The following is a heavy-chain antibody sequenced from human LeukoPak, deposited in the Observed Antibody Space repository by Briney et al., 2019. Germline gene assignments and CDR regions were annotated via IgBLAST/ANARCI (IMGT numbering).Heavy chain of an antibody. D-gene: IGHD3-22*01. CDR3: ARDMGNDSSGAGYGMDV. CDR2: VNPNSGGT. CDR1: GYMFVGNF. Sequence: ASVKVSCKASGYMFVGNFMHWVRQAPGQGLEWMGWVNPNSGGTNYAQKFQGRVTMTRDTSISTAYMELSRLRSDDTAVYYCARDMGNDSSGAGYGMDVWGQGTTVTVSS. V-gene: IGHV1-2*02. J-gene: IGHJ6*02.